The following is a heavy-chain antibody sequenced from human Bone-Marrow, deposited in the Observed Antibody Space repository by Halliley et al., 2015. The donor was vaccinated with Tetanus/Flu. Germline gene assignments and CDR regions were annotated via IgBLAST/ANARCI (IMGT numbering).Heavy chain of an antibody. CDR3: AWSGVTWLAR. CDR2: IKSMGAGGAT. V-gene: IGHV3-15*01. CDR1: GIDFTLAW. D-gene: IGHD2-8*01. Sequence: SLRLSCIASGIDFTLAWMSWVRQAPGKGPEWVARIKSMGAGGATEYAAPVKDRFTISRDDSTRTVYLQMHGLTTEDTALYYCAWSGVTWLARWGQGTLVSVSS. J-gene: IGHJ5*02.